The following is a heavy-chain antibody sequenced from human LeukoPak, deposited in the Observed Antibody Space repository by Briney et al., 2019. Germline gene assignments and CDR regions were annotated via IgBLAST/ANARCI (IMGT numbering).Heavy chain of an antibody. J-gene: IGHJ4*02. V-gene: IGHV3-7*03. CDR2: IKQDGGEK. D-gene: IGHD3-3*01. CDR3: ARESRSGLDY. Sequence: PGGSLRLSCAASGFIFSNYWMNWVRLAPGKGLEWVANIKQDGGEKYFADSVMGRFSVSRDNARNSLYLQMNSLRAEDTAVYYCARESRSGLDYWGQGTLVAVSS. CDR1: GFIFSNYW.